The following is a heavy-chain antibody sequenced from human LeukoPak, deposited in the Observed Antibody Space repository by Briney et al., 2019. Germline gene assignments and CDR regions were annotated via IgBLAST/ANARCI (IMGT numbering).Heavy chain of an antibody. D-gene: IGHD2-2*01. CDR3: ARAGYCSSTSCLSL. V-gene: IGHV1-69*06. CDR1: GGTFSSYA. J-gene: IGHJ4*02. Sequence: SVKVSCKASGGTFSSYAISWVRQAPGQGLEWMGGIIPIFGTANYAQKFQGRGTITADKSTSTAYMELSSLRSEDTAVYYCARAGYCSSTSCLSLWGQGTLVTVSS. CDR2: IIPIFGTA.